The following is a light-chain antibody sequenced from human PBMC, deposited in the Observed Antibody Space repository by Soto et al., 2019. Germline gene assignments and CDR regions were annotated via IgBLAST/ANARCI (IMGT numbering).Light chain of an antibody. V-gene: IGKV1-39*01. Sequence: DIQMTQSPSSLSASVGDRVTITCRASQSIRSYLNWYQQKPGKAPKLLFYAASILQSGVPSRFSGSRSGTDFTLSISSLQPEDFATYFCQQSLCKFLTTFGQGTKLVIK. CDR1: QSIRSY. CDR3: QQSLCKFLTT. J-gene: IGKJ2*01. CDR2: AAS.